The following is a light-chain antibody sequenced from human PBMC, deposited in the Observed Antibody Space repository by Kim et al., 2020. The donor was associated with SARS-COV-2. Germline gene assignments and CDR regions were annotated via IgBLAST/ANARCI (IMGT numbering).Light chain of an antibody. Sequence: DIQMTQSPSSLSASVGDRVTITCRASQSISSYLNWYQQKPGKAPKLLIYAASSLQSGVPSRFSGSGSGTDFTLTISSLQPEDFATDYCQQSYSTPHTFGQGTKLAI. CDR3: QQSYSTPHT. J-gene: IGKJ2*01. V-gene: IGKV1-39*01. CDR1: QSISSY. CDR2: AAS.